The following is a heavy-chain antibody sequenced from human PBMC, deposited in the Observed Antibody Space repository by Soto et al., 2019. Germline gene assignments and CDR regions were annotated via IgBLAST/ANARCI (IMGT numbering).Heavy chain of an antibody. Sequence: QVQLQESGAGLVTPSQTLSLICTVSGGSISGGGYYWSWIRQHPGKGLEWIGYIYYSGASYYNPSLKSRITMSADTSKNQFSLNLSSVTAADTAVYYCARGWLQLSPWGEGTLVTVSS. CDR1: GGSISGGGYY. CDR2: IYYSGAS. J-gene: IGHJ5*02. D-gene: IGHD5-12*01. V-gene: IGHV4-31*03. CDR3: ARGWLQLSP.